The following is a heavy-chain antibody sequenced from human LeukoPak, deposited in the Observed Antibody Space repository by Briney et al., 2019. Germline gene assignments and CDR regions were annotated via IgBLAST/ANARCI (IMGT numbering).Heavy chain of an antibody. D-gene: IGHD1-7*01. V-gene: IGHV3-30*17. CDR1: GFTFSDHV. CDR2: ISKDGSKT. J-gene: IGHJ3*02. Sequence: GGSLRLSCAASGFTFSDHVMHWVRQAPGMGLEWVAVISKDGSKTFYAGSVEGRFTFSRDNSENTLYLQMNYPKPEDTAVYYCAKDEGTIWNSKNDPFDIWGQGTMVTVSS. CDR3: AKDEGTIWNSKNDPFDI.